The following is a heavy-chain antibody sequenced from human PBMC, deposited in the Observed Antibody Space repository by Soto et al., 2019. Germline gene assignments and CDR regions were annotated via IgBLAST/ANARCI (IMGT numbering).Heavy chain of an antibody. Sequence: EVQLVESGGGLVKPGTSLRLSCAASGFSFTNAWMSWVRQAPGKGLEWVCRIKSKADGGTTTYATPVKGRFTISRDASKNTLYMQMNSLKTEDSALYYCTDGMEVWGQGTTVTVSS. CDR2: IKSKADGGTT. CDR3: TDGMEV. V-gene: IGHV3-15*01. CDR1: GFSFTNAW. J-gene: IGHJ6*02.